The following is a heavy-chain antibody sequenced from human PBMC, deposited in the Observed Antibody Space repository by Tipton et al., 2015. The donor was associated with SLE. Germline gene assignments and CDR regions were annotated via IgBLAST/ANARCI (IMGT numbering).Heavy chain of an antibody. Sequence: TLSLTCTVSGGSISSYYWSWIRQPPGKGLEWIGYIYYSGSTNYNPSLKSRVTISVDTSKNQFSLKLRSVTAADTAVYYCARAPRLGAFDIWGQGTMVTVSS. D-gene: IGHD6-19*01. CDR3: ARAPRLGAFDI. CDR2: IYYSGST. V-gene: IGHV4-59*08. CDR1: GGSISSYY. J-gene: IGHJ3*02.